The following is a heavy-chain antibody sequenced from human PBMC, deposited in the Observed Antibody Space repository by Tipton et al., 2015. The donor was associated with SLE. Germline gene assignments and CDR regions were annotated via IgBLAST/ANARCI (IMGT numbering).Heavy chain of an antibody. CDR2: IYYSGST. D-gene: IGHD3-3*01. CDR3: ARESILMEGWFDP. Sequence: TLSLTCTVSGGSISSYYWSWIRQPPGKGLEWIGYIYYSGSTNYNPSLKSRVTISVDRSKNQFSLKLSSVTAADTAVYYCARESILMEGWFDPWGQGTLVTVSS. CDR1: GGSISSYY. V-gene: IGHV4-59*12. J-gene: IGHJ5*02.